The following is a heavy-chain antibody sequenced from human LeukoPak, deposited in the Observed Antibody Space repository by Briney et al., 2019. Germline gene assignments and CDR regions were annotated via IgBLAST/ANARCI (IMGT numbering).Heavy chain of an antibody. CDR2: IYASVGST. D-gene: IGHD3-16*01. CDR3: AREEEGATFDY. V-gene: IGHV1-46*01. Sequence: ASVKVSCKASGYTFTNYYIHWVRQAPGQGLEWMGIIYASVGSTNYAQKFQGRVTMTGDTSTSTVYMELSSLRSEDTAVYYCAREEEGATFDYWGQGTLVTVSS. J-gene: IGHJ4*02. CDR1: GYTFTNYY.